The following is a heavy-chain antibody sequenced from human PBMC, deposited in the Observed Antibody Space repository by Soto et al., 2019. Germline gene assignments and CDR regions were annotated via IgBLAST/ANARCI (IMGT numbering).Heavy chain of an antibody. V-gene: IGHV3-23*01. D-gene: IGHD3-22*01. CDR3: AKDRRPQTYYYDSSGYYYPADAFDI. CDR1: GFTFSSYA. CDR2: ISGSGGST. J-gene: IGHJ3*02. Sequence: AGSLRLSCAASGFTFSSYAMSWVRQAPGKGLEWVSAISGSGGSTYYADSVKGRFTISRDNSKNTLYLQMNSLRAEDTAVYYCAKDRRPQTYYYDSSGYYYPADAFDIWGQGTMVTVSS.